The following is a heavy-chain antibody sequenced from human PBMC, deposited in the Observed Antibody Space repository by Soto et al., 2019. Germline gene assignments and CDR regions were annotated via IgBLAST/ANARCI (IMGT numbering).Heavy chain of an antibody. D-gene: IGHD4-4*01. CDR3: AKSPLLTTVTTCMDV. V-gene: IGHV3-30*18. CDR2: ISYDGSNK. Sequence: GGSLRLSCAASGFTFSGYGMHWVRQAPGKGLEWVAVISYDGSNKYYADSVKGRFTISRDNSKNTLYLQMNSLRAEDTAVYYCAKSPLLTTVTTCMDVWGQGTTVTVSS. CDR1: GFTFSGYG. J-gene: IGHJ6*02.